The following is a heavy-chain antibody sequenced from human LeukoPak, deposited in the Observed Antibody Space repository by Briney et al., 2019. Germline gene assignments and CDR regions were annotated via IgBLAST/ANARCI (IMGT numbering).Heavy chain of an antibody. CDR3: ARDPKTHYDFWSGYPYYYYYGMNV. D-gene: IGHD3-3*01. Sequence: ASVKVSCTASGYTFTSYAMHWVRQAPGQRLEWMGWINAGNGNTKYSQKFQGRVTITRDTSASTAYMELSSLRSEDTAVYYCARDPKTHYDFWSGYPYYYYYGMNVWGQGTTVTVSS. CDR1: GYTFTSYA. V-gene: IGHV1-3*01. CDR2: INAGNGNT. J-gene: IGHJ6*02.